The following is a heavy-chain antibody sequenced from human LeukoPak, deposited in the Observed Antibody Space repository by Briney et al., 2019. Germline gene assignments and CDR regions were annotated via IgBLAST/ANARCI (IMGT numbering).Heavy chain of an antibody. Sequence: SETLSLTCAVSDDSFSSHYWTWIRQPPGKGLEWIGYISYIGSTNYNPSLKSRVTISIDTSKDQFSLKLSSVTAADTAVYYCARDLVTVTKGFDIWGQGTMVSVSS. CDR1: DDSFSSHY. CDR3: ARDLVTVTKGFDI. J-gene: IGHJ3*02. V-gene: IGHV4-59*11. CDR2: ISYIGST. D-gene: IGHD4-17*01.